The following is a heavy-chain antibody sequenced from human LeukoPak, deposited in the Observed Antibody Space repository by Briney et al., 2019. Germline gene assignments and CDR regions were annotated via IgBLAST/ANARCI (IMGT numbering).Heavy chain of an antibody. V-gene: IGHV3-23*01. CDR2: ISNNGGYT. CDR1: GGSISSSN. Sequence: ETLSLTCAVSGGSISSSNWWSWVRQAPGKGLEWVSAISNNGGYTYYADSVQGRFTISRDNSKSTLCLQMNSLRAEDTAVYYCAKQLGYCSDGSCYFPYWGQGTLVTVSS. J-gene: IGHJ4*02. D-gene: IGHD2-15*01. CDR3: AKQLGYCSDGSCYFPY.